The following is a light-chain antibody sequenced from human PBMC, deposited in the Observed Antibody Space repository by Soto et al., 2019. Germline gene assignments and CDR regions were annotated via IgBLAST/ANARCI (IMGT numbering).Light chain of an antibody. CDR2: GTS. V-gene: IGKV3-15*01. CDR3: QQYNNWPT. CDR1: QSVSRSY. J-gene: IGKJ1*01. Sequence: EIVLTQSPGTLSLSPGERATLSCRASQSVSRSYLAWYQQKPGQAPRLLIYGTSTRATGIPARFSGSGSGTEFTLTISSLQSEDFAVYFCQQYNNWPTFGQGTKVDIK.